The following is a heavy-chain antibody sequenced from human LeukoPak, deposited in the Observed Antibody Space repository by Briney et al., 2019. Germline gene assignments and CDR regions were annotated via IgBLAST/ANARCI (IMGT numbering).Heavy chain of an antibody. Sequence: GASVKVSCKASGYTFTSYYMHWVRQAPGQGLEWMGIINPSGGSTSYAQKFQGRVTMTEDTSTDTAYMELSSLRSEDTAVYYCATGARSGSVGHWGQGTLVTVSS. CDR3: ATGARSGSVGH. D-gene: IGHD3-10*01. J-gene: IGHJ4*02. CDR1: GYTFTSYY. CDR2: INPSGGST. V-gene: IGHV1-46*01.